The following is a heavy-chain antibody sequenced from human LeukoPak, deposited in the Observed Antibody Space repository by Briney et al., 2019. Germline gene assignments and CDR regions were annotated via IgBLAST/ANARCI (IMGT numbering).Heavy chain of an antibody. CDR2: INPNSGGT. V-gene: IGHV1-2*02. CDR1: GYTFTGYY. Sequence: ASVKVSCKASGYTFTGYYMHWVRQAPGQGLEWMGWINPNSGGTNYAQKFQGRVTMTRDTSISTAYMELSRLRSDDTAVYYCARSRITMIVVVPKADAFDIWGQGTVVTVSS. D-gene: IGHD3-22*01. CDR3: ARSRITMIVVVPKADAFDI. J-gene: IGHJ3*02.